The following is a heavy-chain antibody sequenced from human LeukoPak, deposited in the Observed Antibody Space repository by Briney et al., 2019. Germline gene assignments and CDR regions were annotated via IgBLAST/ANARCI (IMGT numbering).Heavy chain of an antibody. CDR3: ARVSYDSSGYYFDY. Sequence: TPGGSLRLSCAASGFTFSDYYMSWIRQAPGKGLEWVSHISSSGSTIYYADSVKGRFTISRDNAKNSLYPQMNSLRAEDTAVYYCARVSYDSSGYYFDYWGQGTLVTVSS. CDR2: ISSSGSTI. CDR1: GFTFSDYY. J-gene: IGHJ4*02. D-gene: IGHD3-22*01. V-gene: IGHV3-11*01.